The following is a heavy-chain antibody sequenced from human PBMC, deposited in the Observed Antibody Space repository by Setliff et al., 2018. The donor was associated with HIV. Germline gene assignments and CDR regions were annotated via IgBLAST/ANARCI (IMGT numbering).Heavy chain of an antibody. V-gene: IGHV3-11*04. CDR3: ARVLLRTNPLYGVASNWFDP. CDR2: ISSSGSAI. CDR1: GFTLSDNY. J-gene: IGHJ5*02. D-gene: IGHD2-8*01. Sequence: LRLSCAVSGFTLSDNYMSWIRQAPGKGLEWVSYISSSGSAIYYTDSVRGRFTISRDNAKNSLSLQMNSLRAEDTAVYYCARVLLRTNPLYGVASNWFDPWGQGTLVTVSS.